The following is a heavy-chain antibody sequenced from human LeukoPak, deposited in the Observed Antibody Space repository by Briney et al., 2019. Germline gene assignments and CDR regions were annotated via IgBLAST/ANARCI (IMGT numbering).Heavy chain of an antibody. CDR1: GDSISSNTYY. D-gene: IGHD4-17*01. Sequence: SETLSLTCTVSGDSISSNTYYWDWIRQPPGKGLEWIGTIYYSGSTYYNPSLKSRVTISVDTSNNQFSLNLSSVTAADTAVYYCARRGMTAVTTRSFDYWGQGTLVTVSP. J-gene: IGHJ4*02. CDR3: ARRGMTAVTTRSFDY. V-gene: IGHV4-39*01. CDR2: IYYSGST.